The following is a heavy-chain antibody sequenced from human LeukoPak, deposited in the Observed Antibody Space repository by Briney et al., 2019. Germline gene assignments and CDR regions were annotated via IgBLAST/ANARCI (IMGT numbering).Heavy chain of an antibody. CDR2: ISSSSSTI. J-gene: IGHJ3*02. Sequence: GRSLRLSCAASGFTFSSYGMHWVRQAPGKGLEWVSYISSSSSTIYYADSVKGRFTISRDNAKNSLYLQMNSLRAEDTAVYYCARKCHDAFDIWGQGTMVTVSS. CDR1: GFTFSSYG. CDR3: ARKCHDAFDI. V-gene: IGHV3-48*01.